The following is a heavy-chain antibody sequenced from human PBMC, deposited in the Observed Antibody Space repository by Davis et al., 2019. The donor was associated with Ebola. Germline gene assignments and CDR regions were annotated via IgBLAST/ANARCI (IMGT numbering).Heavy chain of an antibody. CDR1: GGPFSGYY. J-gene: IGHJ4*02. D-gene: IGHD3-3*01. Sequence: MPSEPLSPPFPPHGGPFSGYYWSWIRQPPGKGLEWTREINHSGSTNYNPPLKSRGTISVDTSKNQFSLKLSSVTAADTAVYYCARGQLRFLEWYGPTFDYWGQGTLVTVSS. CDR2: INHSGST. V-gene: IGHV4-34*01. CDR3: ARGQLRFLEWYGPTFDY.